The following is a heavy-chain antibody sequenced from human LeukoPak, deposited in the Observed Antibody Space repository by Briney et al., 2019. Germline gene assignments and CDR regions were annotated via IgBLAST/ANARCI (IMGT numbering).Heavy chain of an antibody. CDR3: TTDVWYSKGLDP. Sequence: GGSLRLSCAASGFTFTAYAMSWVRLAPGKGLEWVSGTSGGLSYADSVKGRFTISGDNSKNTLYLQMNSLRAEDTAMYYCTTDVWYSKGLDPWGQGTLVIVSS. CDR2: TSGGL. D-gene: IGHD6-13*01. V-gene: IGHV3-23*01. J-gene: IGHJ5*02. CDR1: GFTFTAYA.